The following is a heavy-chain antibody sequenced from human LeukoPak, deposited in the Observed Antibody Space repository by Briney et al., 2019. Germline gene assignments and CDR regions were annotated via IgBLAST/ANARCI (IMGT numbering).Heavy chain of an antibody. J-gene: IGHJ4*02. D-gene: IGHD3-22*01. CDR2: ISAYNGNT. Sequence: ASVKVSCKASGYTFTSYGISWVRQAPGQGLGWMGWISAYNGNTNYAQKLQGRVTITTDTSTSTAYMELRSLRSDDTAVYYCARGRYYDSSGYYPLGYWGQGTLVTVSS. CDR3: ARGRYYDSSGYYPLGY. CDR1: GYTFTSYG. V-gene: IGHV1-18*01.